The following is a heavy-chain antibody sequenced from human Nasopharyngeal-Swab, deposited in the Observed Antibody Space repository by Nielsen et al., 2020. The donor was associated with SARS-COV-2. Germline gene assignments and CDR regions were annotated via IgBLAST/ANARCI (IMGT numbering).Heavy chain of an antibody. Sequence: GESLKISCAASGFTFSSYGMHWVRQAPGKGLEWVAAITSDGTNKYYADSVKGRFTISRDNSKNTLYLQMNSLRDEDTAVYYCAKDWGKLAYWGPGTLVTVSS. CDR2: ITSDGTNK. CDR3: AKDWGKLAY. V-gene: IGHV3-30*18. CDR1: GFTFSSYG. J-gene: IGHJ4*02. D-gene: IGHD3-16*01.